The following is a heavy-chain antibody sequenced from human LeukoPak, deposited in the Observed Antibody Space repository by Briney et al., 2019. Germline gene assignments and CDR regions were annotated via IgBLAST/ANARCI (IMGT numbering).Heavy chain of an antibody. D-gene: IGHD3-3*01. CDR3: ARDWSPQSLYYFDY. J-gene: IGHJ4*02. CDR2: INPSGGST. CDR1: GYTFTSYY. V-gene: IGHV1-46*01. Sequence: GASATVSCKASGYTFTSYYMHWVRQAPGEGLEGMGVINPSGGSTSYAQKFQGRVTMTRDTSTSTVYMELSSLRSEDTAVYYCARDWSPQSLYYFDYWGQGTLVTVSS.